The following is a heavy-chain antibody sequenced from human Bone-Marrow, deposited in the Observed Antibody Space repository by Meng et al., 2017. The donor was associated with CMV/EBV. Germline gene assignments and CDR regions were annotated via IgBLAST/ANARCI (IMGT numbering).Heavy chain of an antibody. D-gene: IGHD2-2*01. CDR3: ARDQTDIVVVPASTSYYYGMDV. J-gene: IGHJ6*01. CDR2: INSDGSST. CDR1: GFTFSSYW. Sequence: GESLKISCAASGFTFSSYWMHWVRQAPGKGLVWVSRINSDGSSTSYADSVKGRFTISRDNAKNTLYLQMNSLRAEDTAVYYCARDQTDIVVVPASTSYYYGMDVWGQGPTVTFYS. V-gene: IGHV3-74*01.